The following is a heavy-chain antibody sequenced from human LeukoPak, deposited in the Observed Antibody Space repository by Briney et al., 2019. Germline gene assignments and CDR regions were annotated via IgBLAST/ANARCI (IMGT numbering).Heavy chain of an antibody. V-gene: IGHV4-39*07. CDR3: ARIRYYYDY. Sequence: SETLSLTCTVSGVSISSSNSYWGWIRQPPGKGLEWIGNIYYSGSTYYNPSLKSRVTISVDTSKNQFSLKLSSVTAADTAVYYCARIRYYYDYWGQGTLVTVSS. J-gene: IGHJ4*02. CDR2: IYYSGST. CDR1: GVSISSSNSY. D-gene: IGHD1-14*01.